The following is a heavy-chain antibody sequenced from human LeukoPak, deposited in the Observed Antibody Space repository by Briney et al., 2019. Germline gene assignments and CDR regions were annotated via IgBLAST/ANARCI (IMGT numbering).Heavy chain of an antibody. J-gene: IGHJ6*02. CDR1: GYSFTSYW. D-gene: IGHD6-13*01. CDR3: ARQEAAAGTWFYSYTMDV. CDR2: IYPGDSDT. V-gene: IGHV5-51*01. Sequence: GESLKISCKGSGYSFTSYWIGWVRQMPGKGLEWMGIIYPGDSDTRYSPSFQGQVTISADKSISTAYLQWSSLKASDTAMYYCARQEAAAGTWFYSYTMDVWGQGTTVTVSS.